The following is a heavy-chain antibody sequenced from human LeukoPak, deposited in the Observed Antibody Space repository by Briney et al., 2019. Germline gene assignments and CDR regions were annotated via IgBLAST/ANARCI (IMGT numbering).Heavy chain of an antibody. CDR2: IYSGGST. Sequence: GGSLRLSCAASGFTVSSNYMSWVRQAPGKGLEWVSVIYSGGSTYYADAVKGRFTISRHNSKHTLYIQMNSLRVEDTALYYCARDVIVGATSGRRVYYGMDVRGPGTTVTVSS. CDR3: ARDVIVGATSGRRVYYGMDV. CDR1: GFTVSSNY. J-gene: IGHJ6*02. V-gene: IGHV3-53*04. D-gene: IGHD1-26*01.